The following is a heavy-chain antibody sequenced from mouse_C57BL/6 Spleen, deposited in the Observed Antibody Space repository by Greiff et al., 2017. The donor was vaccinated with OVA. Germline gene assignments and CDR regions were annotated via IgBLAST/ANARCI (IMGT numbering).Heavy chain of an antibody. CDR1: GYTFTSYW. Sequence: QVHVKQPGAELVRPGTSVKLSCKASGYTFTSYWMHWVKQRPGQGLEWIGVIDPSDSYTNYNQKFKGKATLTVDTSSSTAYMQLSSLTSEDSAVYYCARRITTVVATDLDYWGQGTTLTVSS. J-gene: IGHJ2*01. D-gene: IGHD1-1*01. CDR3: ARRITTVVATDLDY. V-gene: IGHV1-59*01. CDR2: IDPSDSYT.